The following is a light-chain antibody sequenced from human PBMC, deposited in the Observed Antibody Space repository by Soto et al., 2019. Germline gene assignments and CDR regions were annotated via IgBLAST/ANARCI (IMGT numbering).Light chain of an antibody. CDR2: DDN. CDR1: NIGSTS. V-gene: IGLV3-21*02. J-gene: IGLJ1*01. CDR3: SAYTVSRTYV. Sequence: SYELTQPPSVSVAPGQTARITCGGNNIGSTSVHWYKQSPGQAPVLVVYDDNDRPSGIPERFSGFNSENTATLTITRVEAGDEADYYCSAYTVSRTYVFGTGTKVTVL.